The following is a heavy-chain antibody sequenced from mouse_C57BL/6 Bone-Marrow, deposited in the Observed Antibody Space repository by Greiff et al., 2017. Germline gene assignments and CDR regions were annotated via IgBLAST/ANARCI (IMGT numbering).Heavy chain of an antibody. V-gene: IGHV1-55*01. J-gene: IGHJ1*03. Sequence: QVQLQQPGAELVKPGASVKMSCKASGYTFTSYWITWVKQRPGQGLEWIGDIYPGSGSTNYNEKVKSKATLTVDTASSTAYMQLSSLTSEDSAVYDCARPCYGNYWDFDVWGTGTTVTVSS. CDR2: IYPGSGST. CDR1: GYTFTSYW. CDR3: ARPCYGNYWDFDV. D-gene: IGHD2-10*01.